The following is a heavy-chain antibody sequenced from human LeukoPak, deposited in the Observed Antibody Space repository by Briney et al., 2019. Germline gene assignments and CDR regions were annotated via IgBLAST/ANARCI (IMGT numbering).Heavy chain of an antibody. D-gene: IGHD3-10*01. CDR3: ARFDEYFGSGSFYPSFVDH. CDR2: VYYSGRT. J-gene: IGHJ4*02. CDR1: GGSINTYY. V-gene: IGHV4-59*01. Sequence: SETLSLTCTVSGGSINTYYWSWIRQPPGKGLEWIGFVYYSGRTSYNPSLKSRVTISVDTSKSQFSLRLSSVTAADTAVYFCARFDEYFGSGSFYPSFVDHWGQGTPVPVSS.